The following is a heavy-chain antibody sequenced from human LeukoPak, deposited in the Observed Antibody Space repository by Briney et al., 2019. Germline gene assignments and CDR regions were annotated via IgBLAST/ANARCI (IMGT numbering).Heavy chain of an antibody. Sequence: SETLSLTCAVYGGSFSGYYWSWIRRPPGKGLEWIGEINHSGSTNYNPSLKSRVTISVDTSKNQFSLKLSSVTAADTAVYYCARAGIAVADHYFDYWGQGTLVTVSS. CDR1: GGSFSGYY. J-gene: IGHJ4*02. CDR2: INHSGST. CDR3: ARAGIAVADHYFDY. V-gene: IGHV4-34*01. D-gene: IGHD6-19*01.